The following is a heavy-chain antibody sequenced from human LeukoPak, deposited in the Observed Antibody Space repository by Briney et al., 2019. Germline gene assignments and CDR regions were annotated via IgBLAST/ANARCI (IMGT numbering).Heavy chain of an antibody. CDR2: IISDGSSV. CDR1: GFTFSDYW. Sequence: GGSLRLSCIASGFTFSDYWMHWVRQAPGKGPVWVSRIISDGSSVSYVDSVKGRFIMSRDNAKNTLYLQMNSLRVDDTAVYYCAKDMEGSVADYFDYWGQGTLVTVSS. D-gene: IGHD3-10*01. J-gene: IGHJ4*02. CDR3: AKDMEGSVADYFDY. V-gene: IGHV3-74*01.